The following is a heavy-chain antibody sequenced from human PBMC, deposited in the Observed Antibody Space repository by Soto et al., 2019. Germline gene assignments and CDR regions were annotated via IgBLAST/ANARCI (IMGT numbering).Heavy chain of an antibody. Sequence: QVQLQESGPGLVKPSETLSLTCTVFGGSLRSYYWSWIRQPPGKGLEWIGYTHHSGSTNYNPSLKSRVTISVDTSKNQVYLKLTSVTTADTAVYYCARDQGEVLSAHDKWGQGALVSVSS. D-gene: IGHD3-16*01. CDR3: ARDQGEVLSAHDK. V-gene: IGHV4-59*01. CDR1: GGSLRSYY. CDR2: THHSGST. J-gene: IGHJ4*02.